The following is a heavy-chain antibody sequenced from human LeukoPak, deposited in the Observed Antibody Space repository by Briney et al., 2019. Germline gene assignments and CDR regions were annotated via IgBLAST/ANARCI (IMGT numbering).Heavy chain of an antibody. J-gene: IGHJ4*02. D-gene: IGHD2-15*01. CDR2: IYYSGST. V-gene: IGHV4-39*01. CDR1: GGSISSSSYY. Sequence: SETLSLTCTVSGGSISSSSYYWGWIRQPPGKGLEWIGSIYYSGSTYYHPSLKSRVTISVDTSKNQFSLKLSSVTAADTAVYYCARRCSGGSCYVYWGQGTLVTVSS. CDR3: ARRCSGGSCYVY.